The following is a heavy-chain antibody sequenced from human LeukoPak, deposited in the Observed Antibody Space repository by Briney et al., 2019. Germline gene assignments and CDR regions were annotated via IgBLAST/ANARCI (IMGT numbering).Heavy chain of an antibody. CDR2: IIPIFGTA. CDR3: ARGTHGEATGQFDY. J-gene: IGHJ4*02. Sequence: VASVKVSCKASGGTFSSYAISWVRQAPGQGLEWMGGIIPIFGTANYAQKFQGRVTITADISTSTAYMELSSLRSEDTAVYYCARGTHGEATGQFDYWGQGTLVTVSS. V-gene: IGHV1-69*06. D-gene: IGHD1-26*01. CDR1: GGTFSSYA.